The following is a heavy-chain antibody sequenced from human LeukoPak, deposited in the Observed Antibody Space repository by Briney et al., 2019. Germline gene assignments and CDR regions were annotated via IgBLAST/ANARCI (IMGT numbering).Heavy chain of an antibody. D-gene: IGHD6-13*01. Sequence: APVKVSCKASGATFSSYAISWVRQAPGQGLEWMGTINPSGGYTSSAPKVQGRVTMTGDTSTSTVYMEMSSLRSEDTALYYCAREGGSSSWYDYWGQGPLVTVSS. CDR2: INPSGGYT. CDR3: AREGGSSSWYDY. CDR1: GATFSSYA. V-gene: IGHV1-46*04. J-gene: IGHJ4*02.